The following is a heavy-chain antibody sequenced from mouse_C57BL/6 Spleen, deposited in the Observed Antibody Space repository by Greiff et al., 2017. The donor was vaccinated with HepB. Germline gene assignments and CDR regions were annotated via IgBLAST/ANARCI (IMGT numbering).Heavy chain of an antibody. CDR3: ARDYGNFHFGY. CDR1: GYSITSGYY. Sequence: VQLKQSGPGLVKPSQSLSLTCSVTGYSITSGYYWNWIRQFPGNKLEWMGYISYDGSNNYNPSLKNRISITRDTSKNQFFLKLNSVTTEDTATYYCARDYGNFHFGYWGQGTTLTVSS. V-gene: IGHV3-6*01. D-gene: IGHD2-1*01. J-gene: IGHJ2*01. CDR2: ISYDGSN.